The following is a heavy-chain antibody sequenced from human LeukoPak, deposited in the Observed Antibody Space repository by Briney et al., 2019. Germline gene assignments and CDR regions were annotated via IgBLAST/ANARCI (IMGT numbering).Heavy chain of an antibody. CDR2: IRSKAYGGTT. Sequence: GGSLRLSCAASGFTFTSYAMSWVRQAPGKGLEWVGFIRSKAYGGTTEYAASVKGRFTISRDDSKSIAYLQMNSLKTEDTAVYYCTRSHMVRGVPYYYGMDVWGQGTTVTVSS. D-gene: IGHD3-10*01. CDR1: GFTFTSYA. J-gene: IGHJ6*02. CDR3: TRSHMVRGVPYYYGMDV. V-gene: IGHV3-49*04.